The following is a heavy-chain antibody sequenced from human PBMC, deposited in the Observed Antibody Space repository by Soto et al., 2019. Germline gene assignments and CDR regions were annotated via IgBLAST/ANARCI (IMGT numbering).Heavy chain of an antibody. Sequence: QVQLVQSGAEEKKPGASVKVSCKASGYTFTSYAMHWVRQAPGQRLEWMGWINAGNGNTKYSQKFQGRVTITRDTSASTAYMKLSSLRSEDTAVYYCARIIVVVTALDYWGQGTLVTVSS. CDR2: INAGNGNT. D-gene: IGHD2-21*02. V-gene: IGHV1-3*05. CDR3: ARIIVVVTALDY. J-gene: IGHJ4*02. CDR1: GYTFTSYA.